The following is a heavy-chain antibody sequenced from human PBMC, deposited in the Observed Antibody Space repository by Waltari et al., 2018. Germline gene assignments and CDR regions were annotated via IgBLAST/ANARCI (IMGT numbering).Heavy chain of an antibody. D-gene: IGHD2-15*01. Sequence: QLQLLESGPGLVKPSGTLSLTCTVSVESMTSTDCWSWVRQPPRKGLEWVGQVRGDGKTNYNPSFAGRVAVSLDTSINQFSLRVTSATAADTAVYYCARDRGRGLYLDSWGQGTLVTVSP. V-gene: IGHV4-4*02. J-gene: IGHJ4*02. CDR2: VRGDGKT. CDR1: VESMTSTDC. CDR3: ARDRGRGLYLDS.